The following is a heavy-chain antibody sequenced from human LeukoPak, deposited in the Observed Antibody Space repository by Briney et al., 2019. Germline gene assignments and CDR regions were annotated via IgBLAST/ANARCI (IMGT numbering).Heavy chain of an antibody. CDR1: GFTFSSYA. D-gene: IGHD3-16*01. Sequence: PGGSLRLSCAASGFTFSSYAMSWVRQAPGKGLEWVSAISGSGASTSYADSVKGRFTISRDNSKNTLYLQMNSLRAEDTAVYYCAKDGGYYYYYYLDVWGKGTTVTVSS. CDR3: AKDGGYYYYYYLDV. V-gene: IGHV3-23*01. CDR2: ISGSGAST. J-gene: IGHJ6*03.